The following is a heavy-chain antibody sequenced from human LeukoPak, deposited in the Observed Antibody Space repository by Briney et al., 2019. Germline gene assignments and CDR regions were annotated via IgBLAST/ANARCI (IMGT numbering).Heavy chain of an antibody. CDR2: IYHSGST. J-gene: IGHJ5*02. V-gene: IGHV4-38-2*02. Sequence: SETLSLTCAVSGYSISSGYYWGWIRQPPGKGLEWIGSIYHSGSTYYNPSLKSRVTISVDTSKNQFSLKLSSVTAADTAVYYCAREPAVRGVIGRRFDPWGQGTLVNVSS. D-gene: IGHD3-10*01. CDR3: AREPAVRGVIGRRFDP. CDR1: GYSISSGYY.